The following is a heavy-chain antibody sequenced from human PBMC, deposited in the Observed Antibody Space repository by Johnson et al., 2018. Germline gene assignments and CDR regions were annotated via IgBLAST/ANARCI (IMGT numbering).Heavy chain of an antibody. CDR3: SRDRGDYVYYMDV. CDR1: GFTFGEYA. J-gene: IGHJ6*03. D-gene: IGHD5-24*01. CDR2: IRSKAYGMKR. V-gene: IGHV3-49*03. Sequence: VQLVQSGGGLVQXGRSLRLXCTGSGFTFGEYAMSWFRQAPGKGLEWVGFIRSKAYGMKREYDASVKGRFTISRDDSKSIAYLQMNSLKTEETAVYYCSRDRGDYVYYMDVWGKGTTVTVSS.